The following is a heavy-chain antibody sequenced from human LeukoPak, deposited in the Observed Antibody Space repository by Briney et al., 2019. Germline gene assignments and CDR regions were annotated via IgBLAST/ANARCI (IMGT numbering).Heavy chain of an antibody. D-gene: IGHD1-26*01. J-gene: IGHJ3*02. CDR2: ISSSSSYI. CDR1: GFTFSSYS. CDR3: ARVEWELNAFDI. Sequence: GGSLRPSCAASGFTFSSYSMNWVRQAPGKGLEWVSSISSSSSYIYYADSVKGRFTISRDNAKNSLYLQMNSLRAEDTAVYYCARVEWELNAFDIWGQGTMVTVSS. V-gene: IGHV3-21*01.